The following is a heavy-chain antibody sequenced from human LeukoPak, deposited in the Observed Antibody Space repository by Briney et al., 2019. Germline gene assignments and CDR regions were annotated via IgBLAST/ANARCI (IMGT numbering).Heavy chain of an antibody. J-gene: IGHJ4*02. CDR1: GFTFSSYA. V-gene: IGHV3-30-3*01. D-gene: IGHD3-22*01. CDR2: ISYDGSNK. CDR3: ARPRYDSSGYYHYYFDY. Sequence: GGPLRLSCAASGFTFSSYAMHWVRQAPGKGLEWVAVISYDGSNKYYADSVKGRFTISRDNSKNTLYLQMNSLRAEDTAVYYCARPRYDSSGYYHYYFDYWGQGTLVTVSS.